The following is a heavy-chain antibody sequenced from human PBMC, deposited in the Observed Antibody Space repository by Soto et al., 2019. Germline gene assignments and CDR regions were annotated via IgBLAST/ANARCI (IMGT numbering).Heavy chain of an antibody. Sequence: QAQLVQSGGEVKKPGASVKVSCKASGYTFTSYGVTWVRQAPGQGLEWMGWISGYNGNTNYAQKFQGRVTMTTDTSTNTGYMELRSLRSDDTAVYYCASEIPTTVTAFAFDMWGQGTMVTASS. V-gene: IGHV1-18*01. CDR3: ASEIPTTVTAFAFDM. CDR1: GYTFTSYG. D-gene: IGHD2-21*02. J-gene: IGHJ3*02. CDR2: ISGYNGNT.